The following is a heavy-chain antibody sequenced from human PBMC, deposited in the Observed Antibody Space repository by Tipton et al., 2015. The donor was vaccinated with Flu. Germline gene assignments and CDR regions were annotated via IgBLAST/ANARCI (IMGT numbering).Heavy chain of an antibody. CDR1: GGSISSYY. V-gene: IGHV4-59*08. CDR2: IYYSGST. D-gene: IGHD6-13*01. Sequence: TLSLTCTVSGGSISSYYWSWIRQPPGKGLEWIGYIYYSGSTNYNPSLKSRVTISVDTSKNQFSLKLSSVTAADTAVYYRARDSAAHYGMDVWGQGTTVTVSS. J-gene: IGHJ6*02. CDR3: ARDSAAHYGMDV.